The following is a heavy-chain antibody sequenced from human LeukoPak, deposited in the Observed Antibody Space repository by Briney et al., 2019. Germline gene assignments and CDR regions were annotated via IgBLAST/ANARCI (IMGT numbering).Heavy chain of an antibody. CDR1: GFTFSSYA. Sequence: GSLRLSCAASGFTFSSYAMHWVRQAPGKGLEWVSGISGTTSGTYYADSVKGRFTISRDNSKNTLFLQVNSLRAEDTAVYYCAKVRTYFYHGLDVWGRGTTVTVSS. D-gene: IGHD1-14*01. J-gene: IGHJ6*02. CDR2: ISGTTSGT. V-gene: IGHV3-23*01. CDR3: AKVRTYFYHGLDV.